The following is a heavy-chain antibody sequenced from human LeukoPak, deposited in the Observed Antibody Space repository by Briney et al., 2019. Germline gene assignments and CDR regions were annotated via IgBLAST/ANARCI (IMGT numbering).Heavy chain of an antibody. J-gene: IGHJ4*02. Sequence: ASVKVSCKASGYTFTSYGISWVRQAPGQGLEWVGWINAYNGNTNYAQKLQGRVTMTTDTSTSTAYMELRSLRSDDTAVYYCARWASARLSLALVDPGDYWGQGTLVTVSS. V-gene: IGHV1-18*01. CDR2: INAYNGNT. CDR1: GYTFTSYG. D-gene: IGHD6-6*01. CDR3: ARWASARLSLALVDPGDY.